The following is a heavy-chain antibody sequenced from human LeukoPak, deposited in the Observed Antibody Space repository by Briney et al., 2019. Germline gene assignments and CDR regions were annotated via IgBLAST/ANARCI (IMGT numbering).Heavy chain of an antibody. J-gene: IGHJ4*02. Sequence: GGSLRLSCEASGFGVSGNAMAWVRQAAGKGLQWVSGLGSDGRTHYADSVKGRFTISRDNSKNTLYLQMNSLRAEDTAVYYCARALFVSTMIVEHWGQGTLVTVSS. V-gene: IGHV3-53*01. CDR2: LGSDGRT. CDR1: GFGVSGNA. D-gene: IGHD3-22*01. CDR3: ARALFVSTMIVEH.